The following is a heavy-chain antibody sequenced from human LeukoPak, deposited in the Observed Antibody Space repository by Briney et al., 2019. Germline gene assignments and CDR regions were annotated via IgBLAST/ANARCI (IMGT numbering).Heavy chain of an antibody. J-gene: IGHJ4*02. CDR1: GFIFSSYA. D-gene: IGHD6-13*01. Sequence: GGSLRLSCAASGFIFSSYAMSWVRQAPGKGLEWVSAISGSGGSTYYADSVKGRFTISRDNSKNTLFLQMNSLRAEDTAVYYCARGVAAGYYFDYWGQGTLVTVSS. V-gene: IGHV3-23*01. CDR3: ARGVAAGYYFDY. CDR2: ISGSGGST.